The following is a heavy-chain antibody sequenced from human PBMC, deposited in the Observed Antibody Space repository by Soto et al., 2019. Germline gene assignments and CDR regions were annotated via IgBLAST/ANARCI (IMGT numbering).Heavy chain of an antibody. CDR3: AKGGDWFGP. Sequence: SETLSLTCTVSGGSISSGDDYWNWIRQPPGKGLEWIGYIFYSGTTSYNPSLNSRITMSVDTSKNQFSLKLSSVTAADTAVYYCAKGGDWFGPWGQGTLVTVSS. J-gene: IGHJ5*02. V-gene: IGHV4-30-4*01. CDR2: IFYSGTT. CDR1: GGSISSGDDY.